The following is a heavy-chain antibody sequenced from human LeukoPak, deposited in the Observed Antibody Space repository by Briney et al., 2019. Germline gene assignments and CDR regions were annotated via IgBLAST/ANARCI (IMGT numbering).Heavy chain of an antibody. Sequence: AGSLRLSCVVSGFTFTNYWMGWVRQAPGKGLEWVGNIKPDGSDKYYMDSMKGRFTIPRDNSENSLHLHMNSLRAEDTAVYYCARVGPQGADHYVDVWGKGTTVTISS. CDR1: GFTFTNYW. J-gene: IGHJ6*03. CDR2: IKPDGSDK. D-gene: IGHD3-16*01. CDR3: ARVGPQGADHYVDV. V-gene: IGHV3-7*01.